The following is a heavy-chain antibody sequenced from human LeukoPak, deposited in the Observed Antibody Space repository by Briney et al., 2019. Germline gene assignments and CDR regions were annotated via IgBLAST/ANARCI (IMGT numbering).Heavy chain of an antibody. J-gene: IGHJ3*02. CDR1: GYSISSGYY. V-gene: IGHV4-38-2*01. CDR2: IYHSGST. Sequence: PSETLSLTCAVSGYSISSGYYWGWIRQPPGKGLEWIGSIYHSGSTYYNPSLKIRVTISVDTSKNQFSLKLSSVTAADTAVYYCARPYERGAFDIWGQGTMVTVSS. CDR3: ARPYERGAFDI. D-gene: IGHD3-22*01.